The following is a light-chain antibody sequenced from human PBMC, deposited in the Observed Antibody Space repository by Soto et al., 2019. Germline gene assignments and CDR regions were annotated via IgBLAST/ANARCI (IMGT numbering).Light chain of an antibody. V-gene: IGKV3-20*01. CDR3: QQYDSSPVT. Sequence: EIVLTQSPGTLSLSPGERATLSCGASQSVSSSYLAWYQQKPGQAPRLLIYGASSRATGIPDRFSGSGSGTDFTLTISRLEPEDFAVSYCQQYDSSPVTFGQGTKVEIK. J-gene: IGKJ1*01. CDR1: QSVSSSY. CDR2: GAS.